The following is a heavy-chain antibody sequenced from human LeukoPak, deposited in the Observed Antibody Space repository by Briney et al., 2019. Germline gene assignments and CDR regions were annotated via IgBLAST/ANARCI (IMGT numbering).Heavy chain of an antibody. CDR2: ISYDGSNK. D-gene: IGHD6-13*01. J-gene: IGHJ4*02. Sequence: GGSLRLSCAASGFTFSSYAMHWVRQAPGKGLEWVAVISYDGSNKYYADSVKGRFTISRDNSKNTLYLQMNSLRAEDTAVYYCANPGDDSSRTWGQGTLVTVSS. V-gene: IGHV3-30-3*01. CDR3: ANPGDDSSRT. CDR1: GFTFSSYA.